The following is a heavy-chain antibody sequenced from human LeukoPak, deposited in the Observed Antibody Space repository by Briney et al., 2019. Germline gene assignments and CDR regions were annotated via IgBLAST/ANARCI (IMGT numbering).Heavy chain of an antibody. CDR3: ARVRMVRGVITYYYYGMDV. J-gene: IGHJ6*02. D-gene: IGHD3-10*01. Sequence: ASVTVSCKSSGYTFTGYYMHWVRQAPGQGLEWMGWINPNSGGTNYAQKFQGRVNMTRDTSISTAYMELSRLRSDATAVYYCARVRMVRGVITYYYYGMDVWGQGTTVTVSS. CDR2: INPNSGGT. V-gene: IGHV1-2*02. CDR1: GYTFTGYY.